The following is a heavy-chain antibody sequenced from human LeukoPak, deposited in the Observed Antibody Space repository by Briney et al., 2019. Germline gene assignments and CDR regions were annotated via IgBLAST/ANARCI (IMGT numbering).Heavy chain of an antibody. Sequence: SETLSLTCTVSGGSISSYYWSWIWQPPGKGLEWIGYIYYSGSTNYNPSLKSRVTISVDTSKNQFSLKLSSVTAADTAVYYCARDGGTRLKVAFDIWGQGTMVTVSS. V-gene: IGHV4-59*01. D-gene: IGHD3-16*01. CDR1: GGSISSYY. CDR2: IYYSGST. J-gene: IGHJ3*02. CDR3: ARDGGTRLKVAFDI.